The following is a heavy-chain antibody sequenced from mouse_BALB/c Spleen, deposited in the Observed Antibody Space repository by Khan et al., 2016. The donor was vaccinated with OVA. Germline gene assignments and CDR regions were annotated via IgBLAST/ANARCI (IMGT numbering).Heavy chain of an antibody. CDR3: ARQPYYHYNIMDY. V-gene: IGHV2-6-1*01. D-gene: IGHD2-10*01. CDR1: GFSLTNYG. CDR2: IWNDGTT. Sequence: QMQLEESGPGLAAPSQSLSITCTISGFSLTNYGIHWVRQPPGKGLEWLVVIWNDGTTTYNSALKSRLTITQDNSQSTVFLKMNSLQTDDTAIYFCARQPYYHYNIMDYWGQGTSVTVAS. J-gene: IGHJ4*01.